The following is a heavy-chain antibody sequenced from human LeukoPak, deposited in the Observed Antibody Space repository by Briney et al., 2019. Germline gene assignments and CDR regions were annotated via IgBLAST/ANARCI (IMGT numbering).Heavy chain of an antibody. Sequence: GGSLRLSCAASGFTFSSYAMSWVRQAPGKGLEWVSAISGSGGSTYYADSVKGRFTISRGNSKNTLYLQMNSLRAEDTAVYYCAKARDYYYYYYMDVWGKGTTVTVSS. V-gene: IGHV3-23*01. CDR1: GFTFSSYA. CDR3: AKARDYYYYYYMDV. CDR2: ISGSGGST. J-gene: IGHJ6*03.